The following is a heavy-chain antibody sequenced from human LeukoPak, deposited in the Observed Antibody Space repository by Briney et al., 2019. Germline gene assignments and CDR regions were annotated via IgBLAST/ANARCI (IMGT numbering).Heavy chain of an antibody. D-gene: IGHD2-15*01. J-gene: IGHJ3*02. CDR3: ARKKPRYCSGGSCYFLAFDI. V-gene: IGHV3-21*01. Sequence: GGSLRLSCAPSGFTFSSYSMNWVRQAPGKGLEWVSSISSSSRYIYYADSVKGRFSISRDNAKNSLYLQMNSLRAEDTAVYYCARKKPRYCSGGSCYFLAFDIWGQGTMVTVSS. CDR1: GFTFSSYS. CDR2: ISSSSRYI.